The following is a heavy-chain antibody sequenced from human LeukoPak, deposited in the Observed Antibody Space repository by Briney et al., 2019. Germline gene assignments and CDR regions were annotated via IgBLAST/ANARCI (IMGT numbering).Heavy chain of an antibody. Sequence: PGRSLRLSCAASGFTFSTCGMHWVRQAPGKGLEWVAVIWFDGITKYYADSVKGRFTISRDNAKNSLYLQMNSLRDEDTAVYYCARDYYGSGSYFDYWGQGTLVTVSS. CDR3: ARDYYGSGSYFDY. D-gene: IGHD3-10*01. CDR2: IWFDGITK. CDR1: GFTFSTCG. V-gene: IGHV3-33*01. J-gene: IGHJ4*02.